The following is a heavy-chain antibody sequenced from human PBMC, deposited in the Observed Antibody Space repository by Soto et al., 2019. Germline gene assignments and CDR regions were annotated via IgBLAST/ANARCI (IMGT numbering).Heavy chain of an antibody. V-gene: IGHV1-8*01. CDR2: MNPNSGNG. J-gene: IGHJ5*02. Sequence: ASVKVSCKASGYAFSNNEISWVRQGTGQGLEWMGWMNPNSGNGGYAQKFQGRVTMTRDTSTSTAYMELSSLTSDDTAIYYCARMATSGTLNWFDPWGQGTLGTVSS. CDR1: GYAFSNNE. CDR3: ARMATSGTLNWFDP.